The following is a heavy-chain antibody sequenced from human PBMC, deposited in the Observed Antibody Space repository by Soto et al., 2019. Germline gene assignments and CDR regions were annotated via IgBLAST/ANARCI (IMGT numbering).Heavy chain of an antibody. D-gene: IGHD3-10*01. CDR1: GFTFSSYG. V-gene: IGHV3-33*01. CDR3: ARDRGGGYYYGMDV. J-gene: IGHJ6*02. Sequence: GGSLRLSCAASGFTFSSYGMHWVRQAPGKGLERVAVIWYDGSNKYYADSVKGRFTISRDNSKNTLYLQMNSLRAEDTAVYYCARDRGGGYYYGMDVWGQGTTVTVSS. CDR2: IWYDGSNK.